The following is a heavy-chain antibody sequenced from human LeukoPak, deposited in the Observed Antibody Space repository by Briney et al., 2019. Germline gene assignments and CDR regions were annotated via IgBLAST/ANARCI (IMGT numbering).Heavy chain of an antibody. V-gene: IGHV4-39*01. D-gene: IGHD3-10*01. J-gene: IGHJ6*03. CDR2: IYYSGST. Sequence: SETLSLTCTVSGVSISSSSYYWGWLRQPPGKGLEWIGSIYYSGSTYYNPSLKSRVTISVDTSKNQFSLKLSSVTAADTAVYYCARLSYYYGSGSYHPSAYYYYYMDVWGKGTTVTVSS. CDR3: ARLSYYYGSGSYHPSAYYYYYMDV. CDR1: GVSISSSSYY.